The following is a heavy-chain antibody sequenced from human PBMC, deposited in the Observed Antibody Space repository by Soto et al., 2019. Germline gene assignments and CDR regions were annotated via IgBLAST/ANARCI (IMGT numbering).Heavy chain of an antibody. CDR2: IYYSGST. CDR1: GGSISSSSYY. Sequence: SETLSLTCTVSGGSISSSSYYWGWIRQPPGKGLEWIGSIYYSGSTYYKPSLKSRVTISVDTSKKQFSLKLSSVTAADTAVYYCARDYYGSGSYYFGYFQHWGQGTLVTVSS. V-gene: IGHV4-39*02. J-gene: IGHJ1*01. D-gene: IGHD3-10*01. CDR3: ARDYYGSGSYYFGYFQH.